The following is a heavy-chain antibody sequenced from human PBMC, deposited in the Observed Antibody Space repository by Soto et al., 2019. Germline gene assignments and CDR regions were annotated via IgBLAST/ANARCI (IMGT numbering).Heavy chain of an antibody. CDR1: GGSISSGGYY. CDR2: IYYSGST. D-gene: IGHD6-6*01. CDR3: ARDHLSSIAAPPGMDV. Sequence: SETLSLTCTVSGGSISSGGYYWSWIRQHPGKGLEWIGYIYYSGSTYYNPSLKSRVTISVDTSKNQFSLKLSSVTAADTAVYYCARDHLSSIAAPPGMDVWGQGTTVTVSS. J-gene: IGHJ6*02. V-gene: IGHV4-31*03.